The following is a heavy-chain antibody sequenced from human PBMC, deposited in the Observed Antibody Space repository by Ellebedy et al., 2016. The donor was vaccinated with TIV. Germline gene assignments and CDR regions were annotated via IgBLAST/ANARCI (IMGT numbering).Heavy chain of an antibody. CDR1: GYTFTNYY. CDR3: AREDLLSSSSSDHYGMDV. V-gene: IGHV1-46*01. J-gene: IGHJ6*02. D-gene: IGHD6-6*01. CDR2: IEPSGGTT. Sequence: AASVKVSCNASGYTFTNYYMHWVRQAPGQGLEWMGIIEPSGGTTIYAQKFQGRVTMTRDTSTITVYMELSSLRSEDTAVYYCAREDLLSSSSSDHYGMDVWGQGTTVTVSS.